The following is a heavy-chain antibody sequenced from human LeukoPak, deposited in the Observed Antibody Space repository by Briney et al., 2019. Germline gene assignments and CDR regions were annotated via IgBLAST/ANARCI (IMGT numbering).Heavy chain of an antibody. CDR2: ISYDGSNK. D-gene: IGHD5-24*01. CDR3: ARDRAGYNYFSADY. V-gene: IGHV3-30-3*01. Sequence: GGSLRLSCAASGFTFSSHWMHWVRQAPGKGLEWVAVISYDGSNKYYADSVKGRFTISRDNSKNSLYLQMNSLRTEDTAVYYCARDRAGYNYFSADYWGQGTLVTVSS. CDR1: GFTFSSHW. J-gene: IGHJ4*02.